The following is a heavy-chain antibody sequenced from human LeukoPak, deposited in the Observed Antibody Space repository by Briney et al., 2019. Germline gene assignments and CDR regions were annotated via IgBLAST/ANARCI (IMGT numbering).Heavy chain of an antibody. CDR2: ISDNGGST. J-gene: IGHJ4*02. V-gene: IGHV3-64D*09. Sequence: GGSLRLSCSASGFTFSSCGVHWVRQAPGKGLEYVSAISDNGGSTKYADSVKGRFTISRDNSKNTLYLQMSSLRTEDTALYYCVKGATTGLYYFDYWGQGTLVTVSS. CDR3: VKGATTGLYYFDY. D-gene: IGHD1-1*01. CDR1: GFTFSSCG.